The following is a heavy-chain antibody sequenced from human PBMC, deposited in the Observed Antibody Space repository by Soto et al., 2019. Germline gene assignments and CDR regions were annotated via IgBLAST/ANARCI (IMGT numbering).Heavy chain of an antibody. D-gene: IGHD2-2*01. CDR3: ASEGGVVLPAAMRLPPHLYFDY. V-gene: IGHV1-69*02. Sequence: KVSCKASGGTFSSYTISWVRQSPGQGLKWMGRIIPILGIANYAQKFQGRVTITADKSTSTAYMELSSLRSEDTAVYYCASEGGVVLPAAMRLPPHLYFDYWGQGTLGTVSS. J-gene: IGHJ4*02. CDR1: GGTFSSYT. CDR2: IIPILGIA.